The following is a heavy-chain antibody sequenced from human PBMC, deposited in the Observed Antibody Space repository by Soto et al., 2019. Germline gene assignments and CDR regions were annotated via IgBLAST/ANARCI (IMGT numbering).Heavy chain of an antibody. V-gene: IGHV1-69*01. CDR2: IIPIFGTA. Sequence: QVQLVQSGAEVKKPGSSVKVSCKASGGTVSSYAILWVRQAPGQGLEWMGGIIPIFGTANYAQKFQGRVTITADESTSTAYMELSSLRSEDTAVYYCARERDEKTLDYWGQGTLVTVSS. CDR1: GGTVSSYA. J-gene: IGHJ4*02. CDR3: ARERDEKTLDY.